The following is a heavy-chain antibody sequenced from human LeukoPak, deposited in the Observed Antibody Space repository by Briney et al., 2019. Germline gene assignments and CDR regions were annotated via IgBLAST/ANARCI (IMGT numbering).Heavy chain of an antibody. D-gene: IGHD3-10*01. V-gene: IGHV4-39*01. CDR3: ARHEGSPYYFDY. CDR2: IYYSGST. Sequence: SETLSLTCTVSGGSISSSSYYWGWIRQPPGKGLEWIGSIYYSGSTYYNPSLKSRVTISVDTSKNQFSLKLSSVTAADTAVYYCARHEGSPYYFDYWGQGTLVIVSS. J-gene: IGHJ4*02. CDR1: GGSISSSSYY.